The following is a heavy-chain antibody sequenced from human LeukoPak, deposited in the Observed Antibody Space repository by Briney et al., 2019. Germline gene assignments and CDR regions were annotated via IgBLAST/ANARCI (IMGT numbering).Heavy chain of an antibody. J-gene: IGHJ4*02. CDR1: GFTFDDYA. CDR3: ARAMRGYSYILEH. Sequence: GGSLRLSCAASGFTFDDYAMHWVRQAPGKGLEWVSGIIWNSGSIGYADSVKGRFTISRDNSKNTLYLQMNSLRVEDTAVYYCARAMRGYSYILEHWGQGTLVTVSS. V-gene: IGHV3-9*01. D-gene: IGHD5-18*01. CDR2: IIWNSGSI.